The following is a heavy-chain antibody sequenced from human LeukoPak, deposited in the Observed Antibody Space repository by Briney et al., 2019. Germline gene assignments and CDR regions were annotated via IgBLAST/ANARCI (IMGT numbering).Heavy chain of an antibody. CDR1: GFSVTREC. CDR2: IYRGGST. Sequence: PGGSLRLSCVLSGFSVTRECMSWVRQAPGKGLEGVSGIYRGGSTYYADSVKGRFTISRDSANHTLYLQMNRLRGEDRAVYYCTLRGSGSHYEGASVYWGQGALVTVSS. J-gene: IGHJ4*02. CDR3: TLRGSGSHYEGASVY. V-gene: IGHV3-66*01. D-gene: IGHD3-10*01.